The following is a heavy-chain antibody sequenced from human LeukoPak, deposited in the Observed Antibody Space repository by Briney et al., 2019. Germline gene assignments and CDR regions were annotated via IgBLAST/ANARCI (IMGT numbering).Heavy chain of an antibody. Sequence: GGSLRLSCAASGFTFSSYWMSWVRQAPGKGLEWVANIKQDGSEKYYVDSVKGRFTISRDNAKNSLYLQMNSLRAEDTAVYYCARDITTMVVAVSRLFGDAFDIWGQGTMVTVSS. D-gene: IGHD2-15*01. V-gene: IGHV3-7*01. CDR3: ARDITTMVVAVSRLFGDAFDI. CDR1: GFTFSSYW. J-gene: IGHJ3*02. CDR2: IKQDGSEK.